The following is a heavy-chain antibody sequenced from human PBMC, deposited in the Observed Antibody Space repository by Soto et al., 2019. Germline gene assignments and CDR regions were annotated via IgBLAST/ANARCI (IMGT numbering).Heavy chain of an antibody. V-gene: IGHV3-30*18. D-gene: IGHD2-15*01. CDR3: AKEGCSGGICYGFDY. Sequence: QVQLVESGGGVVQPGRSLRLSCAASGFTFSSYGMHWVRQAPGKGLEWVAVMSWDGSDEFYEETVKGRFTVSRDNSRNTLYLQMKSLIPEDTAAYYCAKEGCSGGICYGFDYWGQGTLVTVSS. J-gene: IGHJ4*02. CDR1: GFTFSSYG. CDR2: MSWDGSDE.